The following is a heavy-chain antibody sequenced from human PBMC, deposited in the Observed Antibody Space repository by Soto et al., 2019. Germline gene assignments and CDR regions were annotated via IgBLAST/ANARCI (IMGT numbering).Heavy chain of an antibody. CDR3: ARLIGEGYSGTYALDY. J-gene: IGHJ4*02. CDR2: IIPLFGTA. CDR1: GGTFNNYT. Sequence: QVQLVQSGAEVKKPGSSVKVSCKASGGTFNNYTSSWVRQAPGQGLEGMGGIIPLFGTANYAQKLEGRVTITADKSTDTAYMELSSLKSEDTAVYYCARLIGEGYSGTYALDYWGQGTLVTVSS. D-gene: IGHD1-26*01. V-gene: IGHV1-69*06.